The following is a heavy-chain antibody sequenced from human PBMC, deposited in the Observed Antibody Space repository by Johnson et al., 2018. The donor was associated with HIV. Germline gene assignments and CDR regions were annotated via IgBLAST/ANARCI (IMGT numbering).Heavy chain of an antibody. D-gene: IGHD3-10*01. V-gene: IGHV3-30*18. CDR1: GFTFDDYA. CDR3: AKDDSPSGSFDI. CDR2: ISYYGSNK. Sequence: QVQLVESGGGLVQPGRSLRLSCAASGFTFDDYAMHWVRQTPGKGLEWVAVISYYGSNKYYADSVKGRFTISRDNSKNTLYVQMNSLRVEDTAVYYCAKDDSPSGSFDIWGQGTMVTVS. J-gene: IGHJ3*02.